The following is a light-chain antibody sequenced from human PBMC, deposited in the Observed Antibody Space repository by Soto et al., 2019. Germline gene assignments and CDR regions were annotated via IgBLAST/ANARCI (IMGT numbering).Light chain of an antibody. CDR1: QSIGTF. J-gene: IGKJ1*01. Sequence: DIVLTQSPATLSLSPGGRATLSCRASQSIGTFLVWYQQKPGQAPRLLIYDASNRATGIPARFSGSGSGTDFTLTISSLEPEFFAVYYCQQRSYWPTFGQGTKVAIK. CDR3: QQRSYWPT. V-gene: IGKV3-11*01. CDR2: DAS.